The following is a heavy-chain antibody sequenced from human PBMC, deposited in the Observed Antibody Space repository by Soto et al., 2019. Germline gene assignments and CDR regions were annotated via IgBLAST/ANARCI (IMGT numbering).Heavy chain of an antibody. V-gene: IGHV3-74*01. Sequence: EVQLVESGGDLVQPGGSLRLSCAASGFTFSSHWMHWVRRVPGKGLVWVSHINTDGGITGYADSVKGRFTISRDNAKNTLYLQMNGLRVEDTAVYYCTREAGYCSRTSCYRRVFDSWGQGTMVTVAS. CDR3: TREAGYCSRTSCYRRVFDS. D-gene: IGHD2-2*01. CDR1: GFTFSSHW. J-gene: IGHJ3*02. CDR2: INTDGGIT.